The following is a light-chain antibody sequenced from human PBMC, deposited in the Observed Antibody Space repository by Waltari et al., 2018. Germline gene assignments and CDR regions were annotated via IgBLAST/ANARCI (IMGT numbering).Light chain of an antibody. J-gene: IGLJ2*01. CDR2: GVT. V-gene: IGLV2-14*03. Sequence: QSALTQPASLSGSPGQSITISCPGTSSYAGGHTFFSWYQQNPGKAPKLIIFGVTNPPSWISDRFSGSNSGNTASLTISGLQAEDEGDYYCSSYRSSAIVVFGGGTKLSVL. CDR3: SSYRSSAIVV. CDR1: SSYAGGHTF.